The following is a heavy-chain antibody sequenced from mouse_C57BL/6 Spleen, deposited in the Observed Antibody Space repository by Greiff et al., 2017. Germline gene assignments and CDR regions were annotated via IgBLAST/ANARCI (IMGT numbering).Heavy chain of an antibody. Sequence: EVKLQESGPGLVKPSQSLSLTCSVTGYSITSGYYWNWIRQFPGNKLEWMGYISYDGSNNYNPSLKNRISITRDTSKNQFFLKLNSVTTEDTATYYCARDDSLRRYFDYWGQGTTLTVSS. CDR2: ISYDGSN. CDR3: ARDDSLRRYFDY. CDR1: GYSITSGYY. D-gene: IGHD1-2*01. J-gene: IGHJ2*01. V-gene: IGHV3-6*01.